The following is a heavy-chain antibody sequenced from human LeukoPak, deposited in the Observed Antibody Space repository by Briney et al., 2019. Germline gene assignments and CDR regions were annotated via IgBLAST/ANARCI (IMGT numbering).Heavy chain of an antibody. CDR3: AKDGAYDSSGYYYGTDY. CDR2: ISHDGSNK. V-gene: IGHV3-30*18. J-gene: IGHJ4*02. CDR1: GFTFSSYG. Sequence: QPGRSLRLSCAASGFTFSSYGMHWVRQAPGKGLEWVAVISHDGSNKYYADSVKGRFTISRDNSKNTLYLQMNSLRAEDTAVYYCAKDGAYDSSGYYYGTDYWGQGTLVTVSS. D-gene: IGHD3-22*01.